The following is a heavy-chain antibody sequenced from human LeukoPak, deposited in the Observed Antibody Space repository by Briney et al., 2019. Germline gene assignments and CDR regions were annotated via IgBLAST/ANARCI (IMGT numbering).Heavy chain of an antibody. CDR1: GGSISSYY. D-gene: IGHD4-17*01. V-gene: IGHV4-59*01. CDR2: IYYSGST. CDR3: AREATVTHDAFDI. J-gene: IGHJ3*02. Sequence: SETLSLTCTVSGGSISSYYWSWIRQPPGKGLEWIGYIYYSGSTNYNTSLKSRVTISVDTSKNQFSLKLSSVTAADTAVYYCAREATVTHDAFDIWGQGTMVTVSS.